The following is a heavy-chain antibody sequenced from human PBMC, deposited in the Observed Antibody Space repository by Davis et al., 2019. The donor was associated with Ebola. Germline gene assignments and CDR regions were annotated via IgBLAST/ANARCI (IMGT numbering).Heavy chain of an antibody. Sequence: GESLKISCAASGFTFSSYGMHWVRQAPGKGLEWVAVISSDESTKYYAGSVKGRFTISRDNSKNTLYLQMDSLRDDDTAVYYCARDEKTGEYYFDQWGQGTLVTVSS. V-gene: IGHV3-30*03. CDR3: ARDEKTGEYYFDQ. CDR1: GFTFSSYG. CDR2: ISSDESTK. J-gene: IGHJ4*02. D-gene: IGHD3-9*01.